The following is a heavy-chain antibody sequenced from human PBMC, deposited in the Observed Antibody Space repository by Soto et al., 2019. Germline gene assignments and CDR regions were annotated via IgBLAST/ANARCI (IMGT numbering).Heavy chain of an antibody. V-gene: IGHV3-21*01. CDR3: ARDGDIVVVPAAIQVSLHTPLMDV. Sequence: PGGSLRLSCAASGFTFSSYSMNWVRQAPGKGLEWVSSISSSSSYIYYADSVKGRFTISRDNAKNSLYLQMNSLRAEDTAVYYCARDGDIVVVPAAIQVSLHTPLMDVCGQGTTVTVSS. CDR2: ISSSSSYI. J-gene: IGHJ6*02. CDR1: GFTFSSYS. D-gene: IGHD2-2*01.